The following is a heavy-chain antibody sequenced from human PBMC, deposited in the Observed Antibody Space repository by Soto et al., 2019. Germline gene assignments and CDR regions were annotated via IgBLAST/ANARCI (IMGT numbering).Heavy chain of an antibody. Sequence: GESLKISCKGSGYSFTSYWISWVRQMPGKGLEWMGRIDPSDSYTNYSPSFQGHVTISADKSISTAYPQWSSLKASDTAMYYCASPGRSTAYYYYGMDVWGQGTTVTVSS. D-gene: IGHD3-10*01. V-gene: IGHV5-10-1*01. CDR3: ASPGRSTAYYYYGMDV. CDR2: IDPSDSYT. CDR1: GYSFTSYW. J-gene: IGHJ6*02.